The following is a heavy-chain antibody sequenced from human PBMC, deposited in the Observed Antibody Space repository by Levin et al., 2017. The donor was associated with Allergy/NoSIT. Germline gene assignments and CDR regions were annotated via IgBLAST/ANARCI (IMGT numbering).Heavy chain of an antibody. CDR1: GGSISSYY. CDR3: ARVRSGWDGAYPDY. V-gene: IGHV4-59*01. Sequence: SSETLSLTCTVSGGSISSYYWSWIRQPPGKGLEWIGYIYYSGSTNYNPSLKSRVTISVDTSKNQFSLKLSSVTAADTAVYYCARVRSGWDGAYPDYWGQGTLVTVSS. CDR2: IYYSGST. J-gene: IGHJ4*02. D-gene: IGHD6-19*01.